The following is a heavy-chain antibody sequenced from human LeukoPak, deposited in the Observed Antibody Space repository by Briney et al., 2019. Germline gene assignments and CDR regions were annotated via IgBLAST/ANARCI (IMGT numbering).Heavy chain of an antibody. D-gene: IGHD6-19*01. CDR1: GFTLRNYA. V-gene: IGHV3-30*15. CDR2: ISIDGSRQ. J-gene: IGHJ4*02. CDR3: AREQGGSGWSGFDY. Sequence: GGSLRLSCAPSIGFTLRNYAIHWVRQAPGKGLEWVAVISIDGSRQHYADFLVGRFTISRDNSKNTVSLQMSSMRTEDTAVYFCAREQGGSGWSGFDYWGQGTLVTVSS.